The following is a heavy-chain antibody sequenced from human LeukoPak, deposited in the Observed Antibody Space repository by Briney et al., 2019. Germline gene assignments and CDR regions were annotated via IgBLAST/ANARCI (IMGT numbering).Heavy chain of an antibody. CDR2: FYNSGNT. J-gene: IGHJ4*02. Sequence: SETLSLTCTVSGGSISSGGYYWSWIRQYPGKGLEYIGYFYNSGNTYYNPSLKSRVTISVDTSKNQFSLKLTSVTAADTAIYYCARDKNSGSFDYWGQGTLVTVSS. D-gene: IGHD3-10*01. CDR3: ARDKNSGSFDY. CDR1: GGSISSGGYY. V-gene: IGHV4-31*03.